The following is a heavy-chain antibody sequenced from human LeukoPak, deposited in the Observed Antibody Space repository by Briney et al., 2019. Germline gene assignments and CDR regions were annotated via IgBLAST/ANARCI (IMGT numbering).Heavy chain of an antibody. V-gene: IGHV1-46*01. D-gene: IGHD3-22*01. J-gene: IGHJ3*02. CDR3: ARGGGKSITMIVVADAFDI. CDR2: INPSGGST. CDR1: GYTFTSYY. Sequence: ASVKVSCKASGYTFTSYYMHWVRQAPGQGLEWMGIINPSGGSTSYAQKFQGRVTITADESTSTAYMELSSLRSEDTAVYYCARGGGKSITMIVVADAFDIWGQGTMVTVSS.